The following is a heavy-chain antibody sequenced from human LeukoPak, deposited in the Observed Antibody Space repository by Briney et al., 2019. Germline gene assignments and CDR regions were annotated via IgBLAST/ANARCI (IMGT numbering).Heavy chain of an antibody. CDR3: AKYSGSYYRAFDI. J-gene: IGHJ3*02. V-gene: IGHV3-23*01. D-gene: IGHD1-26*01. CDR1: GFTFSSYA. CDR2: VSGSGGST. Sequence: GGSLRLSCAASGFTFSSYAMSWVRQAPGKGLEWVSTVSGSGGSTYYADSVKGRFTISRDNSKNTLYLQMNSLRAEDTAVYYCAKYSGSYYRAFDIWGQGTMVTVSS.